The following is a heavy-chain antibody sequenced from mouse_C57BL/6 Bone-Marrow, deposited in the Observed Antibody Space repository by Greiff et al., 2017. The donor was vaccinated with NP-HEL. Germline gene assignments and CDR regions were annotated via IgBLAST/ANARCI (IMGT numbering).Heavy chain of an antibody. CDR1: GYTFTDHI. CDR3: GRTDSNYGYAMDY. CDR2: IYPVSGET. D-gene: IGHD2-5*01. V-gene: IGHV1-11*01. J-gene: IGHJ4*01. Sequence: QVHVKQSGAELASPGASVTLSCKASGYTFTDHITNWVKKRPGQGLEWIGRIYPVSGETNYNQKFMGKATFSVDRSSSTVYMVLNSLTSEDPAVYYCGRTDSNYGYAMDYWGQGTSVTVSS.